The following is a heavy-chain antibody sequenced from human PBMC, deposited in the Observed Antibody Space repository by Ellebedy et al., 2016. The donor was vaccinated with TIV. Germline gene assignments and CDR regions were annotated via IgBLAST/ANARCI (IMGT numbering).Heavy chain of an antibody. D-gene: IGHD6-19*01. Sequence: AASVKVSCKASGYTFTGYYMHWVRQAPGQGLEWMGWINPNSGGTNYAQKFQGRVTMTRDTSISTAYMELSRLRSDDTAVYYCARGVADTYYYGMDVWGQGTTVTVSS. V-gene: IGHV1-2*02. J-gene: IGHJ6*02. CDR3: ARGVADTYYYGMDV. CDR2: INPNSGGT. CDR1: GYTFTGYY.